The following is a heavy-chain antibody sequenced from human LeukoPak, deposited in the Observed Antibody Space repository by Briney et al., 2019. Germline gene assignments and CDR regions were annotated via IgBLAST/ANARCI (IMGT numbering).Heavy chain of an antibody. Sequence: GGSLRLSCAASGLTFSNSAMSWVRQAPGKGLQWVAAISGSGDVQQYGDSVKGRFTISRDNSKNTLFLQMFSLRAEDTAIYCCAKDQGPDYRPWGSATQFSWGQGTLVTVSS. D-gene: IGHD4-4*01. CDR1: GLTFSNSA. J-gene: IGHJ5*02. CDR3: AKDQGPDYRPWGSATQFS. CDR2: ISGSGDVQ. V-gene: IGHV3-23*01.